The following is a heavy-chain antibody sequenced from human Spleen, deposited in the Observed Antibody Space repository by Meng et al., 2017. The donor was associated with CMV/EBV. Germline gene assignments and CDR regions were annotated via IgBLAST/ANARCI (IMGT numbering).Heavy chain of an antibody. J-gene: IGHJ4*02. CDR2: IYYSGST. Sequence: QVRLQWSGPGLVKPSETLSLTGTVSGGSISSYYWSWIRQPSGKGLEWIGYIYYSGSTNYNPSLKSRVTISVDTSKNQFSLKLSSVTAADTAVYYCARGGYYYGSGQSFDYWGQGTLVTVSS. CDR3: ARGGYYYGSGQSFDY. CDR1: GGSISSYY. V-gene: IGHV4-59*01. D-gene: IGHD3-10*01.